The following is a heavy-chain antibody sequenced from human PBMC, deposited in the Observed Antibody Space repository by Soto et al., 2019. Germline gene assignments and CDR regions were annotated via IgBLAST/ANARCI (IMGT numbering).Heavy chain of an antibody. CDR3: AHRRKRQWLVEWGFDY. CDR1: GFSLSTSGVG. J-gene: IGHJ4*02. CDR2: IYWDDDK. V-gene: IGHV2-5*02. D-gene: IGHD6-19*01. Sequence: QITLKESGPPLVKPTQTLTLTCTFSGFSLSTSGVGVGWIRQPPGKALEWLALIYWDDDKRYSPSLKSRLTITKDTSKNQVVLTMTNMDPVDTATYYCAHRRKRQWLVEWGFDYWGQGTLVTVSS.